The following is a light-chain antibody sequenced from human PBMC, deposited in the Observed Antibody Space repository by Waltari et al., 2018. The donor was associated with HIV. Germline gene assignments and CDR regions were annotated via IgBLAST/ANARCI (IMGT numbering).Light chain of an antibody. V-gene: IGLV1-51*02. CDR1: ISNVGENY. CDR3: GTWDSSLTGSV. Sequence: QSVMTQPPSVSAAPGQKVTISCSGGISNVGENYVSWYQQVPGEAPKLLMYENKKRPAGIPDRFSGSKSGTSATVDITGLQTGDEADYYCGTWDSSLTGSVFGGGTKLTVL. J-gene: IGLJ2*01. CDR2: ENK.